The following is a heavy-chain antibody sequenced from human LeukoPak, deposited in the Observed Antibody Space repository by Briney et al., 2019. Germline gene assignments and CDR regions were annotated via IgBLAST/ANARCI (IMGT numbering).Heavy chain of an antibody. Sequence: GGSLRLSCTGSGFTFGDYAMNWVRQAPGKGLEWVGFIRSINYGGTTEYAASVKGRFTISRDDCKSIAYLQMNSLKTEDTAVYYCTRVIVATKDYWGQGTLVTVSS. V-gene: IGHV3-49*04. D-gene: IGHD5-12*01. J-gene: IGHJ4*02. CDR2: IRSINYGGTT. CDR3: TRVIVATKDY. CDR1: GFTFGDYA.